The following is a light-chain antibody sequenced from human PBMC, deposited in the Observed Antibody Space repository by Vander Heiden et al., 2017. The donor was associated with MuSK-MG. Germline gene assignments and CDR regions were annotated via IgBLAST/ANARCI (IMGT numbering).Light chain of an antibody. CDR2: GAS. CDR1: QSVRSN. V-gene: IGKV3-15*01. J-gene: IGKJ4*01. CDR3: QQYNNWPLT. Sequence: IVITQSPATLTLSPWERVTLSCRASQSVRSNLAWYQQTPGQAPRLLIYGASTRATGIPARFSGSGSGTEFTLTISSLQSEDVAGYYCQQYNNWPLTFGGGTKVEIK.